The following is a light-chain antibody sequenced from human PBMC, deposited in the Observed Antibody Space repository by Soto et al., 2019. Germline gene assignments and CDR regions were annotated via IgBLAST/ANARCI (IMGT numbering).Light chain of an antibody. CDR2: AAS. V-gene: IGKV1-39*01. Sequence: DIQMTQSPSSLSASVGDRVTITCRASESINSYLNWYQQKPGQEPKILIYAASSLQSGVTSRFNGSGYGTDFNLHISSLQPEDFSTYSFHPSYSTPPLPFVGGTKVEIK. CDR1: ESINSY. CDR3: HPSYSTPPLP. J-gene: IGKJ4*01.